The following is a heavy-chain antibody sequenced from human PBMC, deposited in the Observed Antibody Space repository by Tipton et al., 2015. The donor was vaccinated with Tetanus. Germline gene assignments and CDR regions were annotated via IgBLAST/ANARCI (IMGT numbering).Heavy chain of an antibody. J-gene: IGHJ4*02. D-gene: IGHD3-22*01. CDR2: IYYRGET. CDR1: GGSISGYY. CDR3: ARIRYYPDSSAFLSDY. V-gene: IGHV4-59*01. Sequence: TLSLTCTVSGGSISGYYWTWMRQSPGKGLEWLGYIYYRGETNYNPSVSSRLTISLDTSKNQVSLRLTSVTAADTAVYFCARIRYYPDSSAFLSDYWGRGIRVTVSS.